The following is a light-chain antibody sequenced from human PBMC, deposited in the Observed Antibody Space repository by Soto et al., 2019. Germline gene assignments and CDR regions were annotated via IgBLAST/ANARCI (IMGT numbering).Light chain of an antibody. CDR1: RRDVGGYNY. J-gene: IGLJ1*01. CDR3: SSYVGNDVFV. Sequence: QSALTQPASVSGSPGQSVRISCTGTRRDVGGYNYVAWYQQHPGKAPKLIIYEVTKRPSGVPDRFSGSKSGNTASLTVSGLQAEDEADYYCSSYVGNDVFVFGTGTKVTVL. CDR2: EVT. V-gene: IGLV2-8*01.